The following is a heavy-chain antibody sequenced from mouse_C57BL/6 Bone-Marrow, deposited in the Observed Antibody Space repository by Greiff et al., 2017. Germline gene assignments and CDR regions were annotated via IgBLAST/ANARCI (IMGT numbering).Heavy chain of an antibody. Sequence: VKLQESGAELARPGASVKLSCKASGYTFTSYGISWVKQRTGQGLEWIGEIYPRSGNTYYNEKFKGKATLTADKSSSTAYMELRSLTSEDSAVYFCARETERGCFDYWGQGTTLTVSS. J-gene: IGHJ2*01. CDR2: IYPRSGNT. D-gene: IGHD4-1*01. CDR1: GYTFTSYG. CDR3: ARETERGCFDY. V-gene: IGHV1-81*01.